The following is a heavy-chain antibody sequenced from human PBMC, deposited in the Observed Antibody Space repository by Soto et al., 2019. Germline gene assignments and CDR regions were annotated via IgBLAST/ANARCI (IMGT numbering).Heavy chain of an antibody. CDR1: GGSITSGPYY. Sequence: QVQLQESGPGLVKPSQTLSLTCTVSGGSITSGPYYWSWIRQHPGKGLEWIGYIYYTESTYSNPSLESRITMSVDTSKNQFSLKLRSVTAADTAVYYCARLFGDYVGWFDPWGQGTLVTVSS. J-gene: IGHJ5*02. V-gene: IGHV4-31*03. CDR2: IYYTEST. D-gene: IGHD4-17*01. CDR3: ARLFGDYVGWFDP.